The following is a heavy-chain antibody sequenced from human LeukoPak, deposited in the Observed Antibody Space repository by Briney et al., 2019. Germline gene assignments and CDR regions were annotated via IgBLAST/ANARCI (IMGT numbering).Heavy chain of an antibody. CDR3: ATSLESYYYMDV. CDR1: GGSVTSGSCY. Sequence: PSETLSLTCTISGGSVTSGSCYWSWIRQPPEKGLEWIGYIYYTESTDYNPSLKSRVTISVETSKNQFSLQLSSVTAADTAIYYCATSLESYYYMDVWGKGTTVTVSS. CDR2: IYYTEST. J-gene: IGHJ6*03. D-gene: IGHD5-24*01. V-gene: IGHV4-61*01.